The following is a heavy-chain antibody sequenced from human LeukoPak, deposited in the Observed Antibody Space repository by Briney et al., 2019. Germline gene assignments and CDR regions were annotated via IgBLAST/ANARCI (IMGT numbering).Heavy chain of an antibody. J-gene: IGHJ5*02. CDR2: IIPIFGTA. CDR3: ARGLKFGELWLSPKDNWFDP. Sequence: SVKVSCKASGGTFSSYAISWVRQAPGQGLEWMGGIIPIFGTANYAQKFQGRVTITADESTSTACMELSSLRSEDTAVYYCARGLKFGELWLSPKDNWFDPWGQGTLVTVSS. D-gene: IGHD3-10*01. CDR1: GGTFSSYA. V-gene: IGHV1-69*13.